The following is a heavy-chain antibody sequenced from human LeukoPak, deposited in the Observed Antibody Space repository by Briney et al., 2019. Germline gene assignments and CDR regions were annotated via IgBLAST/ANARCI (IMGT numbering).Heavy chain of an antibody. D-gene: IGHD3-10*01. CDR3: ARPNLTSGTYYIDY. Sequence: GEPLKISCEGSGYRFINYWIGWVRQMPGKGLEWMGIVFPGDSDTRYSPSFQGQVTISVDKSISTAYLQWSSLKASDTAMYYCARPNLTSGTYYIDYWDQGTLVTVSS. CDR2: VFPGDSDT. V-gene: IGHV5-51*01. J-gene: IGHJ4*02. CDR1: GYRFINYW.